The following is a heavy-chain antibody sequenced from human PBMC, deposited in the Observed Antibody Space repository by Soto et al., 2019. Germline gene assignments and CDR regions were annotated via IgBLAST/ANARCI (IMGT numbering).Heavy chain of an antibody. Sequence: SETLSLTCTVSGGSISSSSYYWGWIRQPPGKGLEWIGSIYYSGSTYYNPSLKSRVTISVDTSKNQFSLKLSSVTAADTAVYYCVSKRTMDYYYYYGMDVWGQGTTVTVS. CDR3: VSKRTMDYYYYYGMDV. D-gene: IGHD3-3*01. CDR1: GGSISSSSYY. CDR2: IYYSGST. J-gene: IGHJ6*02. V-gene: IGHV4-39*01.